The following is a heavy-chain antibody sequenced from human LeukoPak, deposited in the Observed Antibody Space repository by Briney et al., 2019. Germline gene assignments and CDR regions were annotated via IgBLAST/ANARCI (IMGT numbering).Heavy chain of an antibody. Sequence: PSETLSLTCAVYGGSFSGYYWSWIRQPPGKGLEWIREINHSGSTNDNPSLKSRVTISVDTSKNQFSLKLSSVTAADTAVYYCARGTRPIPNLNYYYGSGSYSVHNWFDPWGQGTLVTVSS. V-gene: IGHV4-34*01. D-gene: IGHD3-10*01. J-gene: IGHJ5*02. CDR1: GGSFSGYY. CDR2: INHSGST. CDR3: ARGTRPIPNLNYYYGSGSYSVHNWFDP.